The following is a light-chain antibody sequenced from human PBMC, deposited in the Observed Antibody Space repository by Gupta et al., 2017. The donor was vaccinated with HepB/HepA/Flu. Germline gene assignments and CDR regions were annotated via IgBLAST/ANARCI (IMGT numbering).Light chain of an antibody. V-gene: IGLV2-11*01. J-gene: IGLJ1*01. CDR1: SRDVGAYDD. CDR2: DDN. CDR3: YSYAGSSTCYV. Sequence: QSALTQPRAVSASPVQSVTISCTGTSRDVGAYDDVSWYQQHPGTAPKLIVYDDNKRPSGVPDRFSGSKSGTTASLTISGLQAEDEADYYCYSYAGSSTCYVFGTGTKVTVL.